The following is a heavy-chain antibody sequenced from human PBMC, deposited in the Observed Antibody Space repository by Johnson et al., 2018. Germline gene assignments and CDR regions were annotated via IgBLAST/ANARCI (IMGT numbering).Heavy chain of an antibody. V-gene: IGHV4-39*07. Sequence: QVQLQESGPGLVKPSETLSLTCSVSGGSISSSNYYWGWIRQPPGKGLEWIGSIFYSGSTYYNPSLKSRVTISVDTSKNQFSLKLSSVTAADTAVYYCARVSYDSSGYYASSAFDIWGQGTMVTVSS. CDR3: ARVSYDSSGYYASSAFDI. CDR1: GGSISSSNYY. CDR2: IFYSGST. D-gene: IGHD3-22*01. J-gene: IGHJ3*02.